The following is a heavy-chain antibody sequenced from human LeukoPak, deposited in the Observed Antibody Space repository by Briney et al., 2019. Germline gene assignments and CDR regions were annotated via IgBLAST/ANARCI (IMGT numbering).Heavy chain of an antibody. Sequence: PGGSLRLSCAASGFTFSSYSMNWVRQAPGKGLEWVSSISSSSSYIYYADSVKGRFTISRDNAKNSLYLQMNSLRAEDTAVYYCARQRVGGGRNDAFDIWGQGTLVTVSS. D-gene: IGHD6-19*01. J-gene: IGHJ3*02. CDR2: ISSSSSYI. V-gene: IGHV3-21*01. CDR3: ARQRVGGGRNDAFDI. CDR1: GFTFSSYS.